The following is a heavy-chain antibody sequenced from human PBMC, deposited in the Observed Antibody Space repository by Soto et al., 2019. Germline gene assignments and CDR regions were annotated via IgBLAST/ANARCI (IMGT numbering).Heavy chain of an antibody. Sequence: GGSLRLSCAASRFTFNTYEMNWVRQAPGKGLEWVSYISSSGSTTYYADSVKGRFTISRDNAKNSLYLQMNSLRAEDTSIYYCATSSGGGGPFDIWGQGTMVTVSS. D-gene: IGHD3-10*01. CDR1: RFTFNTYE. CDR3: ATSSGGGGPFDI. J-gene: IGHJ3*02. CDR2: ISSSGSTT. V-gene: IGHV3-48*03.